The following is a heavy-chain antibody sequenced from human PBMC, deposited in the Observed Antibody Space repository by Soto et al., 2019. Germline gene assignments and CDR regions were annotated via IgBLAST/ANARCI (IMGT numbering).Heavy chain of an antibody. V-gene: IGHV1-24*01. Sequence: GASVKVSCKVSVYTLTELSMHWVRQAPGKGLEWMGGFDPEDGETIYAQKFQGRVTMTEDTSTDTAYMELSSLRSEDTAVYYCATRHDYGGNSDAFDIWGQGTMVTVSS. CDR2: FDPEDGET. D-gene: IGHD4-17*01. CDR1: VYTLTELS. CDR3: ATRHDYGGNSDAFDI. J-gene: IGHJ3*02.